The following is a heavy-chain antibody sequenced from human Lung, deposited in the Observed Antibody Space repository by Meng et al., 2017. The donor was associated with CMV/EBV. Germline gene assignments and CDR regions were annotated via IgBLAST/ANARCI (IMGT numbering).Heavy chain of an antibody. CDR1: RFSLSTSGVG. V-gene: IGHV2-5*01. J-gene: IGHJ4*02. Sequence: TVQVSGTTPVQPTQTLTLTCTFSRFSLSTSGVGVGWIRQPPGKALECLALIYWHDDKRYSPSLKNRLPITKDTSKNQVVLTLTNIDPVDTATYYCAHRHRLRDFEYWGQGTLVTVSS. CDR2: IYWHDDK. D-gene: IGHD4-17*01. CDR3: AHRHRLRDFEY.